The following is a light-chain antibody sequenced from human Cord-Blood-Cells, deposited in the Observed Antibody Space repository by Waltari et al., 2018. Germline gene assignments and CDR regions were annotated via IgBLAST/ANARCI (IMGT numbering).Light chain of an antibody. CDR2: GAT. Sequence: EIVMTQSPATLSVSPGERATLSCRASQSGSSNLAWYQQKPGQAPRLLIYGATTRATGIPARFSGSGSGTEFTLTISSLQSEDFAVYYCQQYNNWPLTWTFGQGTKVEIK. CDR3: QQYNNWPLTWT. CDR1: QSGSSN. V-gene: IGKV3-15*01. J-gene: IGKJ1*01.